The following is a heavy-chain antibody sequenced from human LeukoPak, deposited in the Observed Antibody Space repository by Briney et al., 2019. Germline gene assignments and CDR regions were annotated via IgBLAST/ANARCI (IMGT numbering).Heavy chain of an antibody. CDR1: GFTFSDYA. CDR3: ARATGVVTTLGFDY. V-gene: IGHV3-30-3*01. D-gene: IGHD2-21*02. Sequence: GGSLRLSCAASGFTFSDYAIAWVRQSPGKGLECLAFISYDGSNKYYADSVKGRFTISRDNSKNTLYLQMDSLRAEDTAVYYCARATGVVTTLGFDYWGQGTLVTVSS. J-gene: IGHJ4*02. CDR2: ISYDGSNK.